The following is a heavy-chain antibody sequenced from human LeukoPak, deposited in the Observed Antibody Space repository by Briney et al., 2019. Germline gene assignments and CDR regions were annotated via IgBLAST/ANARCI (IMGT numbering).Heavy chain of an antibody. CDR3: ARGLSTCDY. D-gene: IGHD3-10*01. J-gene: IGHJ4*02. CDR2: ISGASSSI. V-gene: IGHV3-48*02. Sequence: GGSLRLSCAASGFTLSGYGMNWVRQAPGKGLEWVSYISGASSSIYYADSVRGRFTTSRDNAKTSLYLQMNSLRDDDTAVYYCARGLSTCDYWGQGTLVTVSS. CDR1: GFTLSGYG.